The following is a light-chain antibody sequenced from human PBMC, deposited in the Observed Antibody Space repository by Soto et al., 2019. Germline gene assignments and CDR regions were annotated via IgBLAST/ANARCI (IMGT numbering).Light chain of an antibody. CDR2: DVS. V-gene: IGLV2-14*03. CDR3: SSFTSSSSYV. CDR1: SSDVGSYNS. Sequence: QSVLAQPASVSGSPGPSITISCTGTSSDVGSYNSVSWYQQYPGKAPTLMIHDVSNRPSGVSNRFSGSKSGNTASLTISGLQAEDEADYYCSSFTSSSSYVFGSGTKVTVL. J-gene: IGLJ1*01.